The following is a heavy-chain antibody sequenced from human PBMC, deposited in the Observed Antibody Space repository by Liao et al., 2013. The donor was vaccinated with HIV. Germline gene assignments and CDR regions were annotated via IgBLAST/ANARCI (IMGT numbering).Heavy chain of an antibody. Sequence: QVQLQESGPGLVKPSETLSLTCAVYGGSFSGYYWSWIRQPPGKGLEWIGEIHHSGSTNYIPSLKSRVTISQDTSKNQFSLKLTSVTAADTAVYYCARGVMKLGTITYYFYMTSGAKDTVTVSS. CDR2: IHHSGST. J-gene: IGHJ6*03. V-gene: IGHV4-34*01. CDR3: ARGVMKLGTITYYFYMTS. CDR1: GGSFSGYY. D-gene: IGHD1-26*01.